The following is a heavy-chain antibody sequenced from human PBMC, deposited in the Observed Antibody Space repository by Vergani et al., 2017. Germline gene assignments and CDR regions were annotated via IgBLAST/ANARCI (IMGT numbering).Heavy chain of an antibody. D-gene: IGHD2-15*01. CDR2: IYYSGST. CDR3: ARGVGYCSGGSCYDY. V-gene: IGHV4-31*03. CDR1: GGSISSGGYY. J-gene: IGHJ4*02. Sequence: QVQLQESGPGLVKPSQTLSLTCTVSGGSISSGGYYWSWLRQHPGKGREWIGYIYYSGSTYYNPSLKSRVTRSVDTSKNQFSLKLSSVTAADTAVYYCARGVGYCSGGSCYDYWGQGTLVTVSS.